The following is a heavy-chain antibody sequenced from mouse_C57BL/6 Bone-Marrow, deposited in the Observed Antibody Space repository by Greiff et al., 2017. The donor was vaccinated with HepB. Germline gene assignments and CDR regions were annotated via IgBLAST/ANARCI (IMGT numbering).Heavy chain of an antibody. D-gene: IGHD3-2*02. CDR3: ARHPYSSGYGYAMDY. CDR2: IYPRDGST. CDR1: GYTFTDHT. Sequence: QVQLQQSDAELVKPGASVKISCKVSGYTFTDHTIHWMKQRPEQGLEWIGYIYPRDGSTKYNEKFKGKATLTADKSSSTAYMQLNSLTSEDSAVYFCARHPYSSGYGYAMDYWGQGTSVTVSS. J-gene: IGHJ4*01. V-gene: IGHV1-78*01.